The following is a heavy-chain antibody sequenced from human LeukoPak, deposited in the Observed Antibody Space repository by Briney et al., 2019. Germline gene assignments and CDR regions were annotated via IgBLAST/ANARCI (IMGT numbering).Heavy chain of an antibody. CDR2: IKTDGTTT. CDR3: ARGREGPTVTSFDY. V-gene: IGHV3-74*01. Sequence: GGSLRLSCAGSGFIFSSYWMHWVRQAPGKGLVWVSRIKTDGTTTYYADSVKGRFTISRDNSKNTLYLQMGSLRAEDMAVYYCARGREGPTVTSFDYWGQGTLVTVSS. D-gene: IGHD4-11*01. CDR1: GFIFSSYW. J-gene: IGHJ4*02.